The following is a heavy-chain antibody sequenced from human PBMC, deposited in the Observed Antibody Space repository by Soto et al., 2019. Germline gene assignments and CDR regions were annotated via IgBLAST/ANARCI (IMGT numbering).Heavy chain of an antibody. Sequence: GGSLRLSCAASGFTFSSYGMHWVRQAPGKGLEWVAVIWYDGSNKYYADSVKGRFTISRDNSKNTLCLQMNSLRAEDTAVYYCARDGNTPYICVKNYHHYCMDFWGQGTTVTVSS. D-gene: IGHD2-15*01. CDR3: ARDGNTPYICVKNYHHYCMDF. CDR1: GFTFSSYG. V-gene: IGHV3-33*01. J-gene: IGHJ6*02. CDR2: IWYDGSNK.